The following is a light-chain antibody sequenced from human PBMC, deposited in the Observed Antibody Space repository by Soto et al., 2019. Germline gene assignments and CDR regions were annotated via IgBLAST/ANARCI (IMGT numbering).Light chain of an antibody. Sequence: IVLTQSPGTMSLSPGERATLSCRASQSVSSKYLAWYQQKPGQAPRVLIYGPSIRASGVPERFSGGGSGTDFSLTNTRLESEDFAVYYCQQYGSSHFTFGPGTKVDFK. J-gene: IGKJ3*01. CDR3: QQYGSSHFT. V-gene: IGKV3-20*01. CDR2: GPS. CDR1: QSVSSKY.